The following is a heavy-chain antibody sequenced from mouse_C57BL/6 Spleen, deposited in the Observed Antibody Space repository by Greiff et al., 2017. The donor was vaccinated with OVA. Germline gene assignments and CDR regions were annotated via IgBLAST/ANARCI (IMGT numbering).Heavy chain of an antibody. D-gene: IGHD1-1*01. CDR1: GYTFTDYY. CDR3: ARSRYYYGSSYGY. J-gene: IGHJ2*01. CDR2: INPNNGGT. V-gene: IGHV1-26*01. Sequence: EVQLQQSGPELVKPGASVKISCKASGYTFTDYYMNWVKQSHGKSLEWIGDINPNNGGTSYNQKFKGKATLTVDKSSSTAYMELRSLTSEDSAVDYCARSRYYYGSSYGYWGQGTTLTVSS.